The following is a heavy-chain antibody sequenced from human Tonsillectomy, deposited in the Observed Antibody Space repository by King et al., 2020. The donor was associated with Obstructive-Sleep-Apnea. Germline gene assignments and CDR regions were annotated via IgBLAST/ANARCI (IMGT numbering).Heavy chain of an antibody. CDR1: GYTFTSYD. Sequence: QLVQSGAEVKKPGASVRVSCKASGYTFTSYDINWVRQATGQGLEWMGWMNPNSGNTGFAPKVQGRVTMTTNTSITTAFMALSSLRAEDTAVYFCARAGLHYFGMDVWGQGTTVTVSS. V-gene: IGHV1-8*01. D-gene: IGHD3/OR15-3a*01. CDR2: MNPNSGNT. CDR3: ARAGLHYFGMDV. J-gene: IGHJ6*02.